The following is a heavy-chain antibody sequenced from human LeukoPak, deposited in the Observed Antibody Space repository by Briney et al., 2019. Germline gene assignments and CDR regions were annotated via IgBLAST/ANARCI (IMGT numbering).Heavy chain of an antibody. D-gene: IGHD3-22*01. CDR1: GFTFGDYV. CDR3: TRGGTYCYDSSGYY. CDR2: IRRKAYGGTT. Sequence: PGRSLRLSCTTSGFTFGDYVMSWFRQAPGKGLEWVGFIRRKAYGGTTEYAASVKGRFTISRDDSKSIAYLQMNSLKIEDTAVYYCTRGGTYCYDSSGYYWGQGTLVTVSS. J-gene: IGHJ4*02. V-gene: IGHV3-49*03.